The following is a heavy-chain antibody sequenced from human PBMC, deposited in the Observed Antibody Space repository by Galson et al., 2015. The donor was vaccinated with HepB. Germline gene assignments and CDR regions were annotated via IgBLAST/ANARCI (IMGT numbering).Heavy chain of an antibody. J-gene: IGHJ4*02. Sequence: SLRLSCAASGFTFSSYSMNWVRQAPGKGLEWVSSISSSSSYIYYADSVKGRFTISRDNAKNSLYLQMNSLRAEDTAVYYCAWDDYSNYGRDPPDYWGQGTLVTVSS. CDR3: AWDDYSNYGRDPPDY. CDR1: GFTFSSYS. CDR2: ISSSSSYI. D-gene: IGHD4-11*01. V-gene: IGHV3-21*01.